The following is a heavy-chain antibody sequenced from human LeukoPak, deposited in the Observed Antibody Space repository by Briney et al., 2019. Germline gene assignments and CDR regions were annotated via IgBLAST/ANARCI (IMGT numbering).Heavy chain of an antibody. D-gene: IGHD2-15*01. V-gene: IGHV3-30-3*01. CDR3: AKVADYYYMDV. CDR1: GFTFSSYA. J-gene: IGHJ6*03. Sequence: SGGSLRLSCAASGFTFSSYAMHWVRQAPGKGLEWVAVISYDGSNKYYADSVKGRFTISRDNSKNTLYLQMNSLRAEDTAVYYCAKVADYYYMDVWGKGTTVTVSS. CDR2: ISYDGSNK.